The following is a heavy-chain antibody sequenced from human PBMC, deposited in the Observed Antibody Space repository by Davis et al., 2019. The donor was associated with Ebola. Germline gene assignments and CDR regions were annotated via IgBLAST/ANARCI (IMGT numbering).Heavy chain of an antibody. V-gene: IGHV4-31*03. CDR1: GGSISSGGYY. J-gene: IGHJ4*02. CDR2: IYYSGIP. CDR3: ARLRTEMASFYFEY. D-gene: IGHD5-24*01. Sequence: MPSETLSLTCTVSGGSISSGGYYWSWIRQPPAKGLVWIGYIYYSGIPYSNPSLGSRVTISVDTSKNQFSLNLSSVTAADTAVYYCARLRTEMASFYFEYWGQGTLVTVSS.